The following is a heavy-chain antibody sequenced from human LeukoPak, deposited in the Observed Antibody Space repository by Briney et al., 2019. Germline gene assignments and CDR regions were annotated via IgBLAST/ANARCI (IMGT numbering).Heavy chain of an antibody. J-gene: IGHJ4*02. Sequence: EASVKVSCKASGGTFSSYAISWVRQAPGQGLEWMGGIIPIFGTANYAQKFQGRVTITAGESTSTAYMELSSLRSEDTAVYYCAREGIFGVVIPPYWGQGTLVTVSS. V-gene: IGHV1-69*13. CDR3: AREGIFGVVIPPY. CDR2: IIPIFGTA. CDR1: GGTFSSYA. D-gene: IGHD3-3*02.